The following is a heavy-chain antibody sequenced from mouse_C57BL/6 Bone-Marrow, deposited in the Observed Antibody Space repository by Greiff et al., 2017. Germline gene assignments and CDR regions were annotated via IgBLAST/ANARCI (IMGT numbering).Heavy chain of an antibody. J-gene: IGHJ4*01. CDR3: ARGGYGGYAMGY. V-gene: IGHV1-63*01. CDR1: GYTFTNYW. D-gene: IGHD1-2*01. CDR2: IYPGGGYT. Sequence: VQLQQSGAELVRPGTSVKMSCKASGYTFTNYWIGWAKQRPGHGLEWIGDIYPGGGYTNYNEKFKGKATLTADKSSSTAYMQFSSLTSEDAAIYYCARGGYGGYAMGYWGQGTSVTVSS.